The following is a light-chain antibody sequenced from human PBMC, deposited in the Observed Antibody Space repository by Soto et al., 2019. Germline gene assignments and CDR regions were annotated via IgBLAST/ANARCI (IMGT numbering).Light chain of an antibody. CDR3: HQRSNWPPVT. Sequence: EIVLTQSPATLSLSPGERATLSCRASQSVSSYLAWYQQKPGQAPRLLIYDASNRATGIPARFSGSGSGTDFSLTISSLEPDDFAIYYCHQRSNWPPVTFGGGTKVEIK. CDR2: DAS. V-gene: IGKV3-11*01. J-gene: IGKJ4*01. CDR1: QSVSSY.